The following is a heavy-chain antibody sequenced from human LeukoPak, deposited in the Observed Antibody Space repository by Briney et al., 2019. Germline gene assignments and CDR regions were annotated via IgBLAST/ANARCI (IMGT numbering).Heavy chain of an antibody. CDR3: ARETAISENYYYYGMDV. J-gene: IGHJ6*01. D-gene: IGHD2-21*02. CDR2: ISSSSSTI. V-gene: IGHV3-48*04. CDR1: GFTFSSYS. Sequence: GGSLRLSCAASGFTFSSYSMNWVRQAPGKGLEWVSYISSSSSTIYYADSVKGRFTISRDNAKNSLYLQMNSLRAEDTAVYYRARETAISENYYYYGMDVXXXGTTVTVSS.